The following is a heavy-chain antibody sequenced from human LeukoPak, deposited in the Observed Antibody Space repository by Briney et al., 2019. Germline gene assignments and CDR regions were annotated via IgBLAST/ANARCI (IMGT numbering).Heavy chain of an antibody. CDR3: ARGSHYYDSLQGFDY. D-gene: IGHD3-22*01. CDR1: GFTFSSYS. CDR2: ISSSSSYI. Sequence: GGSLRLSCAASGFTFSSYSMNWVRQAPGKGLEWVSSISSSSSYIYYADSVKGRFTISRDNAKNSLYLQMNSLRAEDTAVYYCARGSHYYDSLQGFDYWGQGTLVTVSS. V-gene: IGHV3-21*01. J-gene: IGHJ4*02.